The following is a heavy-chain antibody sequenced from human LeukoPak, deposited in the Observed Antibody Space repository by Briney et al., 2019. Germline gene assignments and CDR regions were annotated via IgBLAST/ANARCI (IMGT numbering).Heavy chain of an antibody. CDR1: GFPFDVYW. D-gene: IGHD6-19*01. CDR3: AKEKTVAGWYFDL. V-gene: IGHV3-7*01. J-gene: IGHJ2*01. CDR2: IKSDGSEE. Sequence: TGGSLRLSCVASGFPFDVYWMSWVRQGPGKGLEWVANIKSDGSEEYYADSVKGRLTVSRDNAKNSLFLQMNRLRVEDTAVYYCAKEKTVAGWYFDLWGRGTLVTVSS.